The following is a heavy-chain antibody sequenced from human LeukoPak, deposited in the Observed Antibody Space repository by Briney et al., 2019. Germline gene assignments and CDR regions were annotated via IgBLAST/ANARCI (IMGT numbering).Heavy chain of an antibody. CDR2: IYYSGST. CDR1: GGSISSSSYY. Sequence: PSETLSLTCTVSGGSISSSSYYWGWIRQPPGKGLEWIGSIYYSGSTYYSLSLKSRVTISVDTSKNQFPLKLSSVTAADTAVYYCAKLFDFSIDWGQGTLVTVSS. CDR3: AKLFDFSID. V-gene: IGHV4-39*01. J-gene: IGHJ4*02. D-gene: IGHD3-3*01.